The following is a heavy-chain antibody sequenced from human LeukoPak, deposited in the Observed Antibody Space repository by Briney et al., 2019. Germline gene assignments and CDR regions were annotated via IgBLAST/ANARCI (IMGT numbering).Heavy chain of an antibody. D-gene: IGHD6-19*01. CDR2: MNPNSGNT. CDR1: GYTFTSYD. CDR3: ARARREKQWLFLTSGHGAQYYFDY. J-gene: IGHJ4*02. V-gene: IGHV1-8*01. Sequence: ASVKVSCKASGYTFTSYDINWVRQATGQGLEWMGWMNPNSGNTGYAQKFQGRVTMTRNTSISTAYMELSSLRSEDTAVYYCARARREKQWLFLTSGHGAQYYFDYWGQGTLVTVPS.